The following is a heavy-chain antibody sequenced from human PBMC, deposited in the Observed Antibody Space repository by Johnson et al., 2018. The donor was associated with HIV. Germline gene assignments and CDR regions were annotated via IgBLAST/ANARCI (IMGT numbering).Heavy chain of an antibody. CDR1: GFTFSNYG. Sequence: QVQLVESGGGVVQPGRSLRLSCAASGFTFSNYGMHWVRQAPGKGLEWVSVISYDGSEKYYVDSVKVRFTISRDNAKNSLYLQMNSLRTEDTAMYYCARERGYFGNPAFDIWGQGTMVTVSS. V-gene: IGHV3-30*03. CDR3: ARERGYFGNPAFDI. D-gene: IGHD4-23*01. CDR2: ISYDGSEK. J-gene: IGHJ3*02.